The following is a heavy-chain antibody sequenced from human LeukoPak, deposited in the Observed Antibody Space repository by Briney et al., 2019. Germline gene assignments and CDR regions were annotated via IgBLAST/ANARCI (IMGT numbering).Heavy chain of an antibody. J-gene: IGHJ4*02. CDR2: ISYDGSNK. Sequence: PGGSLRLSCAASGFTFSSYSMNWVRQAPGKGLEWVAVISYDGSNKYYADSVKGRFTISRDNSKNTLYLQMNSLRAGDTAVYYCAGRTQFDYWGQGTLVTVSS. V-gene: IGHV3-30*03. D-gene: IGHD1-14*01. CDR1: GFTFSSYS. CDR3: AGRTQFDY.